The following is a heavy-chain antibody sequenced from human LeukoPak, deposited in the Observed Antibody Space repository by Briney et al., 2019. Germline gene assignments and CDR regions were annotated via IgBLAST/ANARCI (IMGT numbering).Heavy chain of an antibody. V-gene: IGHV4-59*12. CDR1: GGSISNYY. CDR2: IYYSGST. J-gene: IGHJ4*02. CDR3: ARSTMKHIYFGY. Sequence: SETLSLTCTLSGGSISNYYWSWIRQPPGKGLEWIGYIYYSGSTNYNPYLKSRVTISVDKSKNQFSLKLSSVTAADTAVYYCARSTMKHIYFGYWGQGTLVTVSS.